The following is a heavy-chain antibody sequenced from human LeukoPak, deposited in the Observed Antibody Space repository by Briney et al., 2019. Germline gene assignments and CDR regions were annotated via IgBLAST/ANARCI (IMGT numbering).Heavy chain of an antibody. CDR2: ISSSSSYI. CDR1: GFSFSSYA. Sequence: GGSLRLSCAASGFSFSSYAMSWVRQAPGKGLEWVSSISSSSSYIYYADSVKGRFTISRDNAKNSLYLQMNSLRAEDTAVYYCASGSRVVVPHGVDYWGQGTLVTVSS. CDR3: ASGSRVVVPHGVDY. V-gene: IGHV3-21*01. D-gene: IGHD3-22*01. J-gene: IGHJ4*02.